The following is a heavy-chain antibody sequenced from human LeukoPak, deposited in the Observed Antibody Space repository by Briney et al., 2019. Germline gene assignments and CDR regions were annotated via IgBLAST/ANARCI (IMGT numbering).Heavy chain of an antibody. J-gene: IGHJ4*02. CDR2: ISSSSSYI. Sequence: SGGSLRLSCAASGFTFSSYSMNWVRQAPGKGLEWVSSISSSSSYIYYADSVKGRFTISRDNAKNSLYLQMNSLRAEDTAVYYCARDLFVDTARGGYWGQGTLVTVSS. CDR1: GFTFSSYS. D-gene: IGHD5-18*01. CDR3: ARDLFVDTARGGY. V-gene: IGHV3-21*01.